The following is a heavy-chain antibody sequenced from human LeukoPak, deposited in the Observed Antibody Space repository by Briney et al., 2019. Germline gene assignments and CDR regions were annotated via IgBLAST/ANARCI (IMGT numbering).Heavy chain of an antibody. Sequence: SETLSLTCAVYGGSFSGYYWSWIRQPPGKGLEWIGEINHSGSTNYNPSLKSRVTISVDTSKNQFSLKLSSVTAADTAVYYCARGRARTAYYFDYWGQGTLVTVSS. V-gene: IGHV4-34*01. CDR1: GGSFSGYY. D-gene: IGHD6-6*01. CDR3: ARGRARTAYYFDY. J-gene: IGHJ4*02. CDR2: INHSGST.